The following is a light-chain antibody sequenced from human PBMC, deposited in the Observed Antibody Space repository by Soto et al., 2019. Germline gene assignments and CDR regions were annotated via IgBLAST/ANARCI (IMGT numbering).Light chain of an antibody. CDR3: QQYGNLWT. Sequence: EIVLTQSPGTLSLSPGERATLSCRASQSVYSSYLAWYQQKPGQAPRLLIYDASSRATGIPDRFSGSGSGTDFPLTISRLELEDFEVYYCQQYGNLWTFGQGTQLEI. J-gene: IGKJ2*02. CDR1: QSVYSSY. V-gene: IGKV3-20*01. CDR2: DAS.